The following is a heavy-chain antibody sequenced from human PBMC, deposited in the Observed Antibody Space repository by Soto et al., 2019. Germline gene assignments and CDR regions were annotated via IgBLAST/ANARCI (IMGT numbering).Heavy chain of an antibody. Sequence: PGGSLRLSCAASGFTLSSYWMHWVRQAPGKGLVWVSRINSDGSSTSYADSVKGRFTISRDNAKNTLYLQMNSLRAEDTAVYYCASESRPYGSGSYGNWFDPWGQGTLVTVSS. D-gene: IGHD3-10*01. CDR2: INSDGSST. J-gene: IGHJ5*02. CDR3: ASESRPYGSGSYGNWFDP. CDR1: GFTLSSYW. V-gene: IGHV3-74*01.